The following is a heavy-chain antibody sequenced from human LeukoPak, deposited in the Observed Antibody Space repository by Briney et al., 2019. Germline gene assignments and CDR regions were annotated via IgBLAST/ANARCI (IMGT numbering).Heavy chain of an antibody. Sequence: PSETLSLTCTVSGGSIRSSYYYWGWIRQPPGKGLEWIGYIYYGGSTYYNPSLKSRVTISVDTSKNQFSLKLSSVTAADTAVYYCAREYGDDNWFDPWGQGTLVTVSS. CDR2: IYYGGST. CDR1: GGSIRSSYYY. V-gene: IGHV4-30-4*08. CDR3: AREYGDDNWFDP. J-gene: IGHJ5*02. D-gene: IGHD2-21*02.